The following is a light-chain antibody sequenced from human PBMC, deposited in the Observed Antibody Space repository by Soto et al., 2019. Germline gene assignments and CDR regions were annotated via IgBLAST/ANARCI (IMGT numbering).Light chain of an antibody. CDR2: SNN. CDR1: SSNIGINY. V-gene: IGLV1-51*01. CDR3: GTWDSGLTVFV. Sequence: QSVLTQPPSVSAAPGQKVTISCSGSSSNIGINYVSWYQQLPGTAPKLLIFSNNERPSGIPDRLSGSKSGTSATLGITGLQTGDEADYYCGTWDSGLTVFVFGTGTKVTVL. J-gene: IGLJ1*01.